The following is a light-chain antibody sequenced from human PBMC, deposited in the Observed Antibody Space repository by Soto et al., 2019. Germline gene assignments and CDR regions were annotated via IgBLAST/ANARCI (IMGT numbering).Light chain of an antibody. Sequence: DIQMTQSPASLSASVGDRVTITCRASQSISSYLNWHQQKPGKAPKLLIYAASTLQSGVPLRFSGTGSGTEFTLTISSLQPDDFATYYCQQYHSYSTFGQGTKVDIK. CDR2: AAS. V-gene: IGKV1-5*03. CDR1: QSISSY. CDR3: QQYHSYST. J-gene: IGKJ1*01.